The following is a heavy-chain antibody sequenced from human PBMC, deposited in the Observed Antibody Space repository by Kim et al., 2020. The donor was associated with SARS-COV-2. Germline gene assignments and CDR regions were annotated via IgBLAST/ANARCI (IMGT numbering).Heavy chain of an antibody. CDR2: ISGDGGST. CDR1: GFTFDDYA. V-gene: IGHV3-43*02. D-gene: IGHD5-12*01. Sequence: GGSLRLSCAASGFTFDDYAMHWVRQAPGKGLEWVSLISGDGGSTYYADSVKGRFTISRDNSKNSLYLQMNSLRTEDTALYYCANYGSGYDPPYWGQGTLVPVSS. J-gene: IGHJ4*02. CDR3: ANYGSGYDPPY.